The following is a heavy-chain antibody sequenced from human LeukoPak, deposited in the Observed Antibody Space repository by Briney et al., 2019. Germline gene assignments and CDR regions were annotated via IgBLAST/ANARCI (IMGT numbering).Heavy chain of an antibody. J-gene: IGHJ4*02. V-gene: IGHV3-30-3*01. CDR1: GFTFSNYA. D-gene: IGHD2-2*01. Sequence: PGRSLRLSCAASGFTFSNYAMHWVRQAPGKGLEWVAVISYDGSNIYYADSVRGRFTISRDNSKNTLYLQMNSLRTEDTAVYYCARGRGCSSTRCYSGFDYWGQGTLVTVSS. CDR2: ISYDGSNI. CDR3: ARGRGCSSTRCYSGFDY.